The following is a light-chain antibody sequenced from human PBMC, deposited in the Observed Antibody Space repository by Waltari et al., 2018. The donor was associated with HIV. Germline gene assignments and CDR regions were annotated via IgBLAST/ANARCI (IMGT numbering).Light chain of an antibody. CDR1: SSNIGSNI. CDR2: SNN. J-gene: IGLJ3*02. Sequence: QSVLTQPPSASGTPGQRVSISCSGSSSNIGSNIVNWYQQLPGTAPKLPIYSNNQRPSGVPDRFSGSKSATPASLAISGLQSEDEADYYCAAWDDSLNAWVFGGGTKLTVL. V-gene: IGLV1-44*01. CDR3: AAWDDSLNAWV.